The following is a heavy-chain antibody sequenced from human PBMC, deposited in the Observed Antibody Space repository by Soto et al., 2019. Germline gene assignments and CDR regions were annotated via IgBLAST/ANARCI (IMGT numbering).Heavy chain of an antibody. J-gene: IGHJ3*02. CDR2: INPSGGST. CDR3: ARDGPYYDDSSGQDAFDI. D-gene: IGHD3-22*01. Sequence: ASVKVSCKVSGYTFTSYYMHWVRQAPGQGLEWMGIINPSGGSTSYAQKFQGRVTMTRDTSTSTVYMELSSLRSEDTAVYYCARDGPYYDDSSGQDAFDIWGKGTMVTVSS. CDR1: GYTFTSYY. V-gene: IGHV1-46*01.